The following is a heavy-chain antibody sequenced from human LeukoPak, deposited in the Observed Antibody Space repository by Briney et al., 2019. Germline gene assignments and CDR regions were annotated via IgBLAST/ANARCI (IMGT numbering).Heavy chain of an antibody. D-gene: IGHD5-12*01. J-gene: IGHJ4*02. CDR2: IYWDDDK. CDR1: GFSLSTSGVG. V-gene: IGHV2-5*02. CDR3: AHHWDIVATKLPSFDY. Sequence: SGPTLVNPTQTLTLTCTFSGFSLSTSGVGVGWIRQPPGKALEWLALIYWDDDKRYSPSLKSRLTITKDTSKNQVVLTMTNMDPVDTATYYCAHHWDIVATKLPSFDYWGQGTLVTVSS.